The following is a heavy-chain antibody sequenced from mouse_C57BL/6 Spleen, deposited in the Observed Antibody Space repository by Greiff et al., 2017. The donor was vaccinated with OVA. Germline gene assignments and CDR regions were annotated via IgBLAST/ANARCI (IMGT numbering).Heavy chain of an antibody. CDR2: ILPGRGGT. Sequence: QVQLQQSGAELMKPGASAQLSCKATGYTFTGYWIEWVKQRPGHGLEWIGEILPGRGGTNYNEKVKGQATFTADTSSNTDYMQLSSLSTEDSAIYYCAIPLYGSSYEGFDYWGQGTTLTVSS. J-gene: IGHJ2*01. CDR3: AIPLYGSSYEGFDY. D-gene: IGHD1-1*01. V-gene: IGHV1-9*01. CDR1: GYTFTGYW.